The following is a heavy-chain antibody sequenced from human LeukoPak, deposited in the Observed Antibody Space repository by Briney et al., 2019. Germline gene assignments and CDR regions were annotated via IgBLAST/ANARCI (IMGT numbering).Heavy chain of an antibody. CDR2: ISSSSSYI. Sequence: PGGSLRLSCAASGFTFSSYSMNWVRQAPGKGLEWVSSISSSSSYIYYADSVKGRFTISRDNAKNSLYLQMNSLRAEDTAVYYCARREVGATYYYFDYRGQGTLVTVSS. CDR3: ARREVGATYYYFDY. V-gene: IGHV3-21*01. J-gene: IGHJ4*02. CDR1: GFTFSSYS. D-gene: IGHD1-26*01.